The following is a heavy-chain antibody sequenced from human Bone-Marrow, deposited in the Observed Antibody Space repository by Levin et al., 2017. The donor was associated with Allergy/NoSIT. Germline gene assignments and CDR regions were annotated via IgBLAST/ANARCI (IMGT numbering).Heavy chain of an antibody. CDR2: INHSGST. CDR1: GGSFSDDQ. CDR3: ARVSKNYYYYYMDV. V-gene: IGHV4-34*01. Sequence: SETLSLTCAVYGGSFSDDQWSWIRQSPGKGLEWIGEINHSGSTNYNPSLKSRVTLSLDTPKNQFSLNLSSVTAADTAVYYCARVSKNYYYYYMDVWGKGTTVTVSS. J-gene: IGHJ6*03.